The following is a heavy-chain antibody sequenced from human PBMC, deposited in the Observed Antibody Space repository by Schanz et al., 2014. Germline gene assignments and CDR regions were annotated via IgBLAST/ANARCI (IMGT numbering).Heavy chain of an antibody. V-gene: IGHV3-21*02. D-gene: IGHD3-9*01. CDR3: ARVRYDILTDYYTEYYFDS. J-gene: IGHJ4*02. CDR1: GFPLSNSR. CDR2: ISRSSGRI. Sequence: EVRLVESGGGLVKPGGSLRLSCVVSGFPLSNSRMNWVRQAPGRGLEWVSSISRSSGRIYYSDSVKGRFTISRDNAKNLVYLQMNSLRAEDTAVYYCARVRYDILTDYYTEYYFDSWGQGTLVAVSS.